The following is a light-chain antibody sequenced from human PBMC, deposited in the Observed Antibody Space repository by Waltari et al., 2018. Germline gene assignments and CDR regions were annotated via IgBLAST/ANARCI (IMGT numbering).Light chain of an antibody. Sequence: SYDLTQPTSVSVSPGQTASIPCSGDELGEKYVSWFQQKPGQSPVLVIYEDNKRPSGIPERISGSNSGNTATLTISGTQAIDEADYYCQAWDSSSHVTFGGGSKLTVL. CDR3: QAWDSSSHVT. J-gene: IGLJ2*01. CDR2: EDN. V-gene: IGLV3-1*01. CDR1: ELGEKY.